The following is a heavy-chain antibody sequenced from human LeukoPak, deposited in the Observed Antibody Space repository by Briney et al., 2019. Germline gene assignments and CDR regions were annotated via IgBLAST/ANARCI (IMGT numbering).Heavy chain of an antibody. CDR1: GGSISSYY. CDR2: IYYSGST. V-gene: IGHV4-59*01. D-gene: IGHD6-19*01. Sequence: SETLSLTCTVSGGSISSYYWSWIRQPPGKGLEWIGYIYYSGSTNYNPSLKSRVTISVDTSKNQFSLKLSSVTAADTAVYYCARERFSSGLKRAFDIWGQGTMVTVSS. J-gene: IGHJ3*02. CDR3: ARERFSSGLKRAFDI.